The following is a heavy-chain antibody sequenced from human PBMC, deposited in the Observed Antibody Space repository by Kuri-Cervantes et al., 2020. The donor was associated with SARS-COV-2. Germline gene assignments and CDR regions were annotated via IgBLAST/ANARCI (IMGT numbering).Heavy chain of an antibody. V-gene: IGHV3-23*01. CDR2: ISGTGSTT. J-gene: IGHJ4*02. D-gene: IGHD7-27*01. CDR1: GFTFTNYA. CDR3: ARDWGELGKDY. Sequence: GGSLRLSCAASGFTFTNYAMSWVRQAPGKGLEWVTAISGTGSTTYYADSVRGRFTISRDNSKNTLYLQMNSLRAEDTAVYYCARDWGELGKDYWGQGTLVTVSS.